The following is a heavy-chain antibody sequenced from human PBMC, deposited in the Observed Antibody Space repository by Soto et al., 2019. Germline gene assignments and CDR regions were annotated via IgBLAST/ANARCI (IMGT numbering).Heavy chain of an antibody. CDR2: IYYSAST. V-gene: IGHV4-59*08. CDR1: GRSISSYY. J-gene: IGHJ6*03. Sequence: PETLSLTCTLSGRSISSYYWRWVRPLPGKGREWIRYIYYSASTNNKHSLKSRVTIAVDTPKNQPSLKPSSVTAAYTAVYYCARYYSNYYYYYYMDVGGKGTSVTVSS. CDR3: ARYYSNYYYYYYMDV. D-gene: IGHD4-4*01.